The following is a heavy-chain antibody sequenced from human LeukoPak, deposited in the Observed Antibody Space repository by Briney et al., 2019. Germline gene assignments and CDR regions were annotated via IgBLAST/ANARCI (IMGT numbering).Heavy chain of an antibody. CDR1: GGSFSGYY. D-gene: IGHD3-16*01. Sequence: SETLSLTCAVYGGSFSGYYWSWIRQPPAKGLEWIGEINHSGSTNYNPSLKSRVTISVDTSKNQFSLKLSSVTAADTAVYYCARVKDPGGYYYYYYMDIWGKGNTVTVSS. V-gene: IGHV4-34*01. J-gene: IGHJ6*03. CDR2: INHSGST. CDR3: ARVKDPGGYYYYYYMDI.